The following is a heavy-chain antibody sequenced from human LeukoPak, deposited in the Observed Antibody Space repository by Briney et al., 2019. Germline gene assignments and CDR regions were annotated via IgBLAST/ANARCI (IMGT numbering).Heavy chain of an antibody. V-gene: IGHV3-30*02. J-gene: IGHJ6*03. CDR3: AKDEVVPGYYYTDV. D-gene: IGHD2-2*01. Sequence: GGSLRLSCVASGFIFSNYAMQWVRQAPGMGLEWVAFIRYDGGNTYYADSVKGRFTISRDNSKNTMYLQMNSLNAEDTAVYYCAKDEVVPGYYYTDVWGRGTTVTTSS. CDR2: IRYDGGNT. CDR1: GFIFSNYA.